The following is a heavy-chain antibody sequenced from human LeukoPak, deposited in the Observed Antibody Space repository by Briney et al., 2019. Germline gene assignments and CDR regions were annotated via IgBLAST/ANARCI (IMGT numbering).Heavy chain of an antibody. CDR3: ARRYCSSTSCLIDY. J-gene: IGHJ4*02. CDR1: GFTFSSYE. D-gene: IGHD2-2*01. CDR2: ISSSGTTI. V-gene: IGHV3-48*03. Sequence: GGSLRLSCAASGFTFSSYEMNWVRQAPGKGLEWVSFISSSGTTIYYAVSVKGRFTISRDNGKNSLYLQMNSLRAEDTAVYYCARRYCSSTSCLIDYWGQGTLVTVSS.